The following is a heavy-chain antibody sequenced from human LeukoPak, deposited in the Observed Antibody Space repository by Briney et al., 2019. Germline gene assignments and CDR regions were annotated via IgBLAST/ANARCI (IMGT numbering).Heavy chain of an antibody. CDR3: ASLYSSAVDY. Sequence: SETLSLTCTVSGGSISSSSYYWGWIRQPPGKGLEWIGNIYYSGSSYNNPSLKSRVTISVDTSKNQFSLKLSSVTAADTAVYYCASLYSSAVDYWGQGTLVTVSS. V-gene: IGHV4-39*07. CDR1: GGSISSSSYY. D-gene: IGHD6-19*01. CDR2: IYYSGSS. J-gene: IGHJ4*02.